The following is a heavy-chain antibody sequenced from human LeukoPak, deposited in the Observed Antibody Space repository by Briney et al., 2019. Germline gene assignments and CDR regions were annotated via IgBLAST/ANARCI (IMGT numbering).Heavy chain of an antibody. D-gene: IGHD4-17*01. CDR2: ISSYSNYI. Sequence: GGSLRLSCAASGFTFSTYSMNWVRLAPGKGLEWVSSISSYSNYINYADSVKGRFTISRDNAKNSLYLQMNSLRAEDTAVYYCARSRTTVTKDALDYWGQGTLVTVSS. CDR3: ARSRTTVTKDALDY. CDR1: GFTFSTYS. V-gene: IGHV3-21*01. J-gene: IGHJ4*02.